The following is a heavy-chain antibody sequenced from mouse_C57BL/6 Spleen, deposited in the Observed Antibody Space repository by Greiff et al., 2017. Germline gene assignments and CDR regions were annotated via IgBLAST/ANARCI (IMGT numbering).Heavy chain of an antibody. D-gene: IGHD1-1*01. V-gene: IGHV1-54*01. CDR2: INPGSGGT. Sequence: VQLVESGAELVRPGTSVKVSCKASGYAFTNYLIEWVKQRPGQGLEWIGVINPGSGGTNYNEKFKGKATLTADKSSSTAYMQLSSLTSEDSAVYFCARRDYGSSYAMDYWGQGTSVTVSS. J-gene: IGHJ4*01. CDR3: ARRDYGSSYAMDY. CDR1: GYAFTNYL.